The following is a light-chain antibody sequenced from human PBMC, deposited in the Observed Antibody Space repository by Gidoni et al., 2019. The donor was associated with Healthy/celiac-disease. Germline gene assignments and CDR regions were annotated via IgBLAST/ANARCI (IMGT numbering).Light chain of an antibody. CDR1: QSVLYSSNNKNY. CDR3: QQYYSSPVT. CDR2: WAS. V-gene: IGKV4-1*01. Sequence: DIVMTQSPESLAVSLGERATINCKSSQSVLYSSNNKNYLAWYQQKPGQPPKLLIYWASTRDSGVPDRFSGSGSGTDFTLTISSLQAGDVAVYYCQQYYSSPVTFGQGTKLEIK. J-gene: IGKJ2*01.